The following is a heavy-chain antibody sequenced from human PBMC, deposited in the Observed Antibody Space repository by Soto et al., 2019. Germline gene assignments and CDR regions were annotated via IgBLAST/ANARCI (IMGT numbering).Heavy chain of an antibody. CDR2: ISGSGATT. J-gene: IGHJ5*02. V-gene: IGHV3-23*01. CDR1: GFTFSTYA. Sequence: EVQALESGGGLVQPGGSLRLSCAASGFTFSTYAMSWVRQAPGKGLEWVSAISGSGATTYYADSVKGRFTISRDNSKNTLYLQMNSLRVEDTAVYHCAKDTRFDPWGQGTLVTVSS. CDR3: AKDTRFDP.